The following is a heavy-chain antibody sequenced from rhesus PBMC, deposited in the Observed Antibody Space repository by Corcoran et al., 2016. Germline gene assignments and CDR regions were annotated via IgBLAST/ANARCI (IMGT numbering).Heavy chain of an antibody. D-gene: IGHD1-20*01. CDR2: IYGSGVST. CDR3: ALEQRDVYNSLDV. CDR1: GASLRSNY. V-gene: IGHV4S2*01. J-gene: IGHJ5-2*02. Sequence: QVQLQESGPGLVKPSETLPLTCAVSGASLRSNYWRWIRQAPGKGLEWIGHIYGSGVSTDYNPTLKIRVTISIDTSKNQFSLKLSSVTAADTAVYYCALEQRDVYNSLDVWGRGVLVTVSS.